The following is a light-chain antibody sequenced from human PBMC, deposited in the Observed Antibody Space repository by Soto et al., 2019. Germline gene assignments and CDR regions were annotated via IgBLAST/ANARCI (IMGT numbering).Light chain of an antibody. CDR3: QQRSNWLYT. CDR1: KRVSSY. Sequence: EIVLTQSPATLSLSPGERATLSCRPSKRVSSYLAWYQQKPGQAPRLLIYDASNRATGIPARFSGSGSGADFTLTISSLEPEDFAVYYCQQRSNWLYTFGQGTKLEIK. CDR2: DAS. V-gene: IGKV3-11*01. J-gene: IGKJ2*01.